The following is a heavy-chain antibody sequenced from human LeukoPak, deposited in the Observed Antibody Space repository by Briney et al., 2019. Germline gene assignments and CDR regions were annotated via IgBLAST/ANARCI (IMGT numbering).Heavy chain of an antibody. CDR3: ARDYLTPDFPPYSYGMDV. CDR1: GGSISSGGYY. Sequence: SETLSLTCTVSGGSISSGGYYWSWIRQHPGKGLEWIGYIYYSGSTYYNPSLKSRFTISVDTSKNQFSLKLSSVTAADTAVYYCARDYLTPDFPPYSYGMDVWGQGTTVTASS. CDR2: IYYSGST. V-gene: IGHV4-31*03. J-gene: IGHJ6*02. D-gene: IGHD3-3*01.